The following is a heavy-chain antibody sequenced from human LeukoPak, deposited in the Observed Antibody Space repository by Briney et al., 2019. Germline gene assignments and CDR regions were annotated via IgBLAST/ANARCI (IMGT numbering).Heavy chain of an antibody. CDR1: GDSISSFY. CDR2: INHSGST. J-gene: IGHJ5*02. D-gene: IGHD2-15*01. V-gene: IGHV4-34*01. Sequence: PSETLSLTCSVSGDSISSFYWNWIRQPPGKGLEWIGEINHSGSTNYNPSLKSRVTISVDTSKNQFSLKLSSVTAADTAVYYCARGGPQIYCSGGSCYNRKNWFDPWGQGTLVTVSS. CDR3: ARGGPQIYCSGGSCYNRKNWFDP.